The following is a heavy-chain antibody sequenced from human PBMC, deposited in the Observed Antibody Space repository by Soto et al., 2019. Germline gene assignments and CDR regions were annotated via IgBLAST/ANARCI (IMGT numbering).Heavy chain of an antibody. CDR3: ARQGRGSGSYYRDY. Sequence: SETLSLTCTVSGGSISSSSYYWGWIRQTPGKGLEWIGSIYYSGSTYYNPSLKSRVTISVDTSKNQFSLKLSSVTAADTAVYYCARQGRGSGSYYRDYWGQGTLVTVS. J-gene: IGHJ4*02. CDR2: IYYSGST. D-gene: IGHD3-10*01. V-gene: IGHV4-39*01. CDR1: GGSISSSSYY.